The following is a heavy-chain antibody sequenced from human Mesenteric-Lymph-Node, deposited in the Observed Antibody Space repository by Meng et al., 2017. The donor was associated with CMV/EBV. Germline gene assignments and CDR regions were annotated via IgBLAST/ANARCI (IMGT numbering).Heavy chain of an antibody. D-gene: IGHD3-9*01. J-gene: IGHJ6*02. Sequence: GESLKISCAASGFSFSGYTMNWVRQAPGKGLEWVSSISPSSSDIYYSDSVKGRFTISRDNAKNSLFLQMNSLRAEDTAVYYCARAPTSYDILTGYFPNGLDVWGQGTTVTVSS. CDR3: ARAPTSYDILTGYFPNGLDV. CDR1: GFSFSGYT. CDR2: ISPSSSDI. V-gene: IGHV3-21*03.